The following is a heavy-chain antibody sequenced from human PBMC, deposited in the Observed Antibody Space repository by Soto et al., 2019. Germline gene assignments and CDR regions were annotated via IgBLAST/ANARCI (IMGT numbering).Heavy chain of an antibody. CDR3: ARVTSGYRPPFEY. V-gene: IGHV4-59*01. CDR1: GGSISGYY. J-gene: IGHJ4*02. D-gene: IGHD3-3*01. CDR2: IYYSGST. Sequence: QVQLQESGPGLVKPSETLSLTCTVSGGSISGYYWSWIRQPPGKGLESIGYIYYSGSTNYKPSLKSRATISVDTSKNQFPLKLSSVTAADTAVYYWARVTSGYRPPFEYWGQGTLVTVSS.